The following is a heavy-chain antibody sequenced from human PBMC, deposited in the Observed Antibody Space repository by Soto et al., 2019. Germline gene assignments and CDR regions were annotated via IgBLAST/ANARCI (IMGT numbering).Heavy chain of an antibody. D-gene: IGHD3-10*01. J-gene: IGHJ4*02. CDR1: GYNFTTYG. V-gene: IGHV1-3*04. Sequence: GASVKVSCKASGYNFTTYGIHWVRQAPGQRLEWMGWINIGRGNTKYSQNCQGRVTITRDTSASTGDMELTSLKSEDTGVYYCARESRTLVRGVLTGALYYWGQGTLVTVSS. CDR3: ARESRTLVRGVLTGALYY. CDR2: INIGRGNT.